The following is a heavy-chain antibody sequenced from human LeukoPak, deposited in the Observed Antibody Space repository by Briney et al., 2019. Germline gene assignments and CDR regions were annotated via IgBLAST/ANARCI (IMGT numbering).Heavy chain of an antibody. CDR1: GFTFSSYA. Sequence: PGGSLRLSCAASGFTFSSYAMSWVRQAPGKGLEWVSAISGSGGSTYYADSVKGRFTISRDNSKNTLCLQMNSLRAEDTAVYYCAKYGDIAVAGILFDYWGQGTLVTVSS. CDR3: AKYGDIAVAGILFDY. CDR2: ISGSGGST. J-gene: IGHJ4*02. D-gene: IGHD6-19*01. V-gene: IGHV3-23*01.